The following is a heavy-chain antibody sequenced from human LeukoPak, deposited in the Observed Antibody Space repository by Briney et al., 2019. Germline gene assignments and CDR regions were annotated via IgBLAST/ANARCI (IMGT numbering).Heavy chain of an antibody. CDR3: ARRPGTLPLDY. Sequence: GGSLRLSCAASGSTFSTYEMNWVRQAPGKGLEGVSYISSGGSTIYYADSVKGRFTISRDDAKNSLYLQMNSLRAEDTAVYYCARRPGTLPLDYWGQGTLVTVSS. CDR2: ISSGGSTI. D-gene: IGHD1-1*01. V-gene: IGHV3-48*03. CDR1: GSTFSTYE. J-gene: IGHJ4*02.